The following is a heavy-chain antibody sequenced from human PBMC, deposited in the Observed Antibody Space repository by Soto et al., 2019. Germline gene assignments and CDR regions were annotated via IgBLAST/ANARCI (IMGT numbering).Heavy chain of an antibody. V-gene: IGHV1-69*06. CDR3: ARGYDSSGYYPHP. CDR2: IIPIFGTA. CDR1: GGTXISYA. D-gene: IGHD3-22*01. J-gene: IGHJ5*02. Sequence: SXKVSYMASGGTXISYAIRVVRQAPGQGLEWMGGIIPIFGTANYAQKLQVRFTITAYKSTRIANMELSSLRSEDTDVYYCARGYDSSGYYPHPWGQGTLVTVSS.